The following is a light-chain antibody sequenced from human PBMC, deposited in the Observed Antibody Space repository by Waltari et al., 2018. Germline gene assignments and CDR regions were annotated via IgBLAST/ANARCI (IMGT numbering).Light chain of an antibody. J-gene: IGLJ2*01. Sequence: QSALTQPASVSGSPGQSITISCSGVGNAVGASDYVSWHQHHPGKAPQVIIYDVTNRPSGVSDRFSASKSANTASLTISRLQPEDEADYYCSSQTLDGLVLFGGGTRLTVL. CDR2: DVT. V-gene: IGLV2-14*03. CDR1: GNAVGASDY. CDR3: SSQTLDGLVL.